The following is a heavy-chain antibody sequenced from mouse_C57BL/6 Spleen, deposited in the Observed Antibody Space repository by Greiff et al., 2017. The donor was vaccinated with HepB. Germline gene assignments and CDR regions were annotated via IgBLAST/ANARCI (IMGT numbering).Heavy chain of an antibody. Sequence: VQLQQSGPELVKPGASVKMSCKASGYTFTDYNMHWVKQSHGKSLEWIGYINPNNGGTSYNQKFKGKATLTVNKSSSTAYMELRSLTSEDSAVYYCAKGTTVVASDYYAMDYWGQGTSVTVSS. D-gene: IGHD1-1*01. CDR1: GYTFTDYN. CDR3: AKGTTVVASDYYAMDY. CDR2: INPNNGGT. J-gene: IGHJ4*01. V-gene: IGHV1-22*01.